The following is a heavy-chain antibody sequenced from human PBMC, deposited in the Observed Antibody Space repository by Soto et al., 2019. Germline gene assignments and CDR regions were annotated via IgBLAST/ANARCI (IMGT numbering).Heavy chain of an antibody. V-gene: IGHV6-1*01. Sequence: QTLSLTCAISGDSASSKSAAWNWIRQSPSRGLEWLGRTYYRSKWYNEYAQSVKSRITINPDTSKNQFSLQVNSVTPEDTAVYYCARAEGWFDYWGQGILVTVSS. J-gene: IGHJ4*02. D-gene: IGHD6-19*01. CDR3: ARAEGWFDY. CDR2: TYYRSKWYN. CDR1: GDSASSKSAA.